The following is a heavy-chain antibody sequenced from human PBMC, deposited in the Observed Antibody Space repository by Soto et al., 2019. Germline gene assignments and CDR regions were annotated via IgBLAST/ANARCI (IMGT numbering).Heavy chain of an antibody. J-gene: IGHJ5*02. CDR1: GDSIRSASYY. D-gene: IGHD3-10*01. Sequence: SETLSLTCTVSGDSIRSASYYWVWIRQSPGNGLEWIGTVYFSGTTYYNPSLRSRVTISVDTSKNQFSLRLSSVTAADTSVYYCARGDFSSGSYYNPTPTWFDPWGQGTLVTVSS. CDR3: ARGDFSSGSYYNPTPTWFDP. V-gene: IGHV4-39*01. CDR2: VYFSGTT.